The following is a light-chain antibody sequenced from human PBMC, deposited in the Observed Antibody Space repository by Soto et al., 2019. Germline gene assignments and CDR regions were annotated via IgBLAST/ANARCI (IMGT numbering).Light chain of an antibody. CDR3: NLYAGSNTQV. V-gene: IGLV2-8*01. J-gene: IGLJ1*01. CDR1: KNDIGVYDF. Sequence: QSVLTQPPSASGSPGQSVTISCTGTKNDIGVYDFVSWYQHHPGKAPRLIIYEVVQRPSGVPDRFSGSKSGDTASLTVSGLQAAYEADYFCNLYAGSNTQVFETLTK. CDR2: EVV.